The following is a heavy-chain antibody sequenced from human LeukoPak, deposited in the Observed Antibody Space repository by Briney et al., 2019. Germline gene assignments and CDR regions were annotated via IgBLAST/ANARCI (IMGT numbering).Heavy chain of an antibody. CDR2: IHPGDSHT. V-gene: IGHV5-51*01. J-gene: IGHJ2*01. Sequence: GESLKISCEGSGYTFTKYWIGWVRQMPGKGLEWMGIIHPGDSHTWYSPSFQGQVTISADKSISMAYLQWSSLKASDTAMYFCARQPGMTAKSWYFDLWGRAPWSLSPQ. CDR3: ARQPGMTAKSWYFDL. CDR1: GYTFTKYW. D-gene: IGHD2-2*01.